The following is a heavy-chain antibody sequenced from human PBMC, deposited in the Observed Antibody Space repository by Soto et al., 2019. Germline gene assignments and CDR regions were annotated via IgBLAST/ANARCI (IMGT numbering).Heavy chain of an antibody. CDR1: GGSFSGYY. Sequence: SETLSLTCAVYGGSFSGYYWSWIRQPPGKGLEWIGEINHSGSTNYNPSLKSRVTISVDTSKNQFSLKLSSVTAADTAVYYCARARRPYCSGGSCYSIWFDPWGQGTLVT. D-gene: IGHD2-15*01. V-gene: IGHV4-34*01. J-gene: IGHJ5*02. CDR2: INHSGST. CDR3: ARARRPYCSGGSCYSIWFDP.